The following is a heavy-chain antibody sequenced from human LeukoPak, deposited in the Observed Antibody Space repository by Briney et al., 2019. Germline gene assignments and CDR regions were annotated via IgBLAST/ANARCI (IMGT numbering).Heavy chain of an antibody. CDR2: ISYDGNNK. J-gene: IGHJ4*02. CDR1: GFTFSSYT. CDR3: ASNPYYGDYV. Sequence: GRSLRLSCAASGFTFSSYTVHWVRQAPGTGLEWVAVISYDGNNKYYADSVKGRFTISRDNSKNTLYLQMNSLRGEDTAVYYCASNPYYGDYVWGQGTRVTVSS. V-gene: IGHV3-30*01. D-gene: IGHD4-17*01.